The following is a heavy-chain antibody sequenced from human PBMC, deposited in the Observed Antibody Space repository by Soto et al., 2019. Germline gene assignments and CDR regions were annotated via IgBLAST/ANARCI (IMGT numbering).Heavy chain of an antibody. V-gene: IGHV4-30-4*01. CDR3: ARSLYSSGSNASYYFDY. CDR2: IYYSGST. J-gene: IGHJ4*02. CDR1: GGSISSSDYY. Sequence: SETLSLTCTVSGGSISSSDYYWSWIRQPPGKGLEWIGYIYYSGSTYYNPSLKSRVTISVDTSKNQFSLKLSSVTAADTAVYYCARSLYSSGSNASYYFDYWGQGTLVTV. D-gene: IGHD6-19*01.